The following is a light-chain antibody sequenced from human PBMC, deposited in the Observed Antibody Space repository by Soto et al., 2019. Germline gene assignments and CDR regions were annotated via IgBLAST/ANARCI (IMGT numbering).Light chain of an antibody. V-gene: IGLV1-47*02. CDR1: SSNIGGTNY. CDR2: SNN. Sequence: QSVLTQPPSASGTPGQRVFISCSGSSSNIGGTNYAYWYQQLPGAAPKLLMHSNNLRPSGVPERISGSKSGTSASLAISGLRSEDEAVYYCASWDDRLCAVSFGGGTKVTVL. CDR3: ASWDDRLCAVS. J-gene: IGLJ2*01.